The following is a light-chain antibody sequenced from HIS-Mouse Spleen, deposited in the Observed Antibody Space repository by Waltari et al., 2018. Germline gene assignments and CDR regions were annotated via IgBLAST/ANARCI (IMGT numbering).Light chain of an antibody. CDR2: EDS. Sequence: SYELTQPPSVSVSPGQTATITCSGDALPKKYAYWYQHKSGQSPVLVIYEDSKRPSGIPERFSGSSSGTMATLTISGAQVEDEADYYCYSTDSSGNHRVFGGGTKLTVL. J-gene: IGLJ2*01. CDR3: YSTDSSGNHRV. V-gene: IGLV3-10*01. CDR1: ALPKKY.